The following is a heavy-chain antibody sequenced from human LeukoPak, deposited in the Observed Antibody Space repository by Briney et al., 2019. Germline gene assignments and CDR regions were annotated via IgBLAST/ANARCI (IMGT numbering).Heavy chain of an antibody. CDR2: IRSKAYGGTT. D-gene: IGHD3-3*01. CDR3: TSSYDFWSGYFGDY. J-gene: IGHJ4*02. V-gene: IGHV3-49*04. CDR1: GFIFSSYS. Sequence: GGSLRLSCAASGFIFSSYSMNWVRQAPGKGLEWVGFIRSKAYGGTTEYAASVKGRFTISRDDSKSIAYLQMNSLKTEDTAVYYCTSSYDFWSGYFGDYWGQGTLVTVSS.